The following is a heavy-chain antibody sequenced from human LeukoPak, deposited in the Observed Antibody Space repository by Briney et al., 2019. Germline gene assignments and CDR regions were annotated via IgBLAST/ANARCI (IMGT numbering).Heavy chain of an antibody. J-gene: IGHJ4*02. CDR1: GYTFISYY. V-gene: IGHV1-46*01. Sequence: ASVKLSCKASGYTFISYYIHWVRQAPGQGLDWMGMIIPSGGTTIYAQKFQGRVTMTRDTSTTTVHMELSSLRSEDTAVYYCARWDYHDRSANDYWGQGTQVTISS. D-gene: IGHD3-22*01. CDR2: IIPSGGTT. CDR3: ARWDYHDRSANDY.